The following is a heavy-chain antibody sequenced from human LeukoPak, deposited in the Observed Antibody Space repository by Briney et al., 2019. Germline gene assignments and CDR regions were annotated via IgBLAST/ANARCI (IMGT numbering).Heavy chain of an antibody. Sequence: SETLSLTCAVYGGSFSGYHWSWIRQSPGKGLEWIGEINYSGSTTNYNPSLKSRLTISIDTSKNQLSLKLSSVTAADTAVYYCARGRIVVVPAAIPPHFDYWGQGTLVTVSS. V-gene: IGHV4-34*01. CDR1: GGSFSGYH. J-gene: IGHJ4*02. D-gene: IGHD2-2*01. CDR2: INYSGSTT. CDR3: ARGRIVVVPAAIPPHFDY.